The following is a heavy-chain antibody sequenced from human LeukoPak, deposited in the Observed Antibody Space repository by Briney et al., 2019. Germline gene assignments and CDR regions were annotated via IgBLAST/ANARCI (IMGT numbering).Heavy chain of an antibody. D-gene: IGHD4-17*01. CDR2: ISAYNGHT. J-gene: IGHJ4*02. CDR3: ARTGIDYGDYGLLDY. Sequence: GASVKVSCKASGYTFTKYGITWVGQAPGQGPEWVGWISAYNGHTESAQKFQGRVTMTTDTSTNTAYMELRSLRSDDTAVYYCARTGIDYGDYGLLDYWGQGSLVTVSS. V-gene: IGHV1-18*01. CDR1: GYTFTKYG.